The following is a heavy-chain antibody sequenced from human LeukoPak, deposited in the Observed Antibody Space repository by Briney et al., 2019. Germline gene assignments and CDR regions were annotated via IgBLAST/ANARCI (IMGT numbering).Heavy chain of an antibody. CDR1: GGSISSSSYY. D-gene: IGHD6-19*01. CDR2: LYDSGST. Sequence: PSETLSLTCTVSGGSISSSSYYWDWIRQPPGKGLEWIGNLYDSGSTHYNPSLRGRVTISADTSKNRFSLRLSSVTAADTAVYYCARSQWRLLFDYWGQGTLVTVSS. V-gene: IGHV4-39*01. CDR3: ARSQWRLLFDY. J-gene: IGHJ4*02.